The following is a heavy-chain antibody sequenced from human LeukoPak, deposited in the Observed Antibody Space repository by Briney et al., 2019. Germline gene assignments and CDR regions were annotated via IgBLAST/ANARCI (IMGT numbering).Heavy chain of an antibody. CDR3: ARDSGSSWGLSGMDV. CDR2: IIPIFGTA. D-gene: IGHD6-13*01. V-gene: IGHV1-69*06. Sequence: SVKVSCKASGGTFSSCTISWVRQAPGQGLEWMGGIIPIFGTANYAQKFQGRVTITADKSTSTAFMELSSLRSEDTAVYYCARDSGSSWGLSGMDVWGKGTTVTVSS. CDR1: GGTFSSCT. J-gene: IGHJ6*04.